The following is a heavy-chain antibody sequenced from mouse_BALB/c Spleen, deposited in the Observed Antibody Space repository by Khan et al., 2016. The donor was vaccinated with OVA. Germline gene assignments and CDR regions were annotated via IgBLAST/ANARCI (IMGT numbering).Heavy chain of an antibody. J-gene: IGHJ4*01. Sequence: VQLQQSGPELVKPGASVKMSCKATEYTFTNYVMHWVKQKPGQGLEWIGYINPYNDGIKYNEKFKGKATLTSDTSSSTAYMELSSLTSDDSAVYYCASYASSPYYAMDYWGQGTSVTVSS. CDR3: ASYASSPYYAMDY. CDR2: INPYNDGI. CDR1: EYTFTNYV. V-gene: IGHV1S136*01. D-gene: IGHD1-1*01.